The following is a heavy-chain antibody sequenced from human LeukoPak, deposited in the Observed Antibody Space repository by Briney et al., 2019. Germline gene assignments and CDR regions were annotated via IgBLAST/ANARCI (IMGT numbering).Heavy chain of an antibody. Sequence: GASVKVSCKASGYTFTNYDINWVRQATGQGPEWMGWVNPKSGNTGYAQKFQGRVTMTRNTSISTAYMELSSLRSDDTAVYYCARDQDIVVVVAALRQREMGGFDPWGQGTLVTVSS. CDR3: ARDQDIVVVVAALRQREMGGFDP. V-gene: IGHV1-8*01. D-gene: IGHD2-15*01. CDR2: VNPKSGNT. J-gene: IGHJ5*02. CDR1: GYTFTNYD.